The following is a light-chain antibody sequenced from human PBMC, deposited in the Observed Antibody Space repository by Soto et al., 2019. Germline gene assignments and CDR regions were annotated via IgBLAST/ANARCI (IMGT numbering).Light chain of an antibody. CDR2: GSS. CDR1: QSINNNY. Sequence: EVVLTQSPGTLSFSPGERATLSCRVSQSINNNYLAWYQQRPGQAPRLLIYGSSDRATGIPDRFSGSGSGTDVTLTISRLEPEDFAVYYCHQYGSSPPYAFGQGTKLEI. CDR3: HQYGSSPPYA. J-gene: IGKJ2*01. V-gene: IGKV3-20*01.